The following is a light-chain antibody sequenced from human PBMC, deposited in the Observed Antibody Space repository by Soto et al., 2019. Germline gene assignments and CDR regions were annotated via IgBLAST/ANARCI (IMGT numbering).Light chain of an antibody. CDR3: KVWDRTSNHSV. J-gene: IGLJ1*01. Sequence: TQPTTLSAAPVQTFRVTCGGKNIGSKSVHWYQQKPGQAPVLVVYDDSDRPSRLPERFSGSNSGNTATLTMSRVEAGDEAEYHCKVWDRTSNHSVFGSGTKVTVL. V-gene: IGLV3-21*02. CDR1: NIGSKS. CDR2: DDS.